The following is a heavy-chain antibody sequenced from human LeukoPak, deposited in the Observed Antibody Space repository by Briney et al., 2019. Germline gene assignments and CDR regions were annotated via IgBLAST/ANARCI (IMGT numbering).Heavy chain of an antibody. V-gene: IGHV1-18*01. CDR2: ISAYNGNT. J-gene: IGHJ5*02. D-gene: IGHD3-10*01. CDR1: GYTFTSYG. Sequence: GASVKVSCKASGYTFTSYGISWVRQAPGQGLEWMGWISAYNGNTNYAQKLQGRVTMTTDTSTSTAYMELRSLRSDDTAVYYCARSRRFTMVRGSDWFDPWGQGTLVTASS. CDR3: ARSRRFTMVRGSDWFDP.